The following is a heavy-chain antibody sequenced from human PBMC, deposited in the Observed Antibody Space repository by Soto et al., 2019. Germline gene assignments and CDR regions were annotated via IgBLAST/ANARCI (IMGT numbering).Heavy chain of an antibody. CDR3: ARDGDCSGGSCYLGYGLDV. V-gene: IGHV4-31*03. CDR1: GGSMNTGGYY. Sequence: QVQLQESGPGLVKPSQTLSLTCTVSGGSMNTGGYYWSWIRQHPAKGLEWIGNIYYSGTTDYNPSLKSRVTISIDTSKNQFSLKLTSVTAADTAMYYCARDGDCSGGSCYLGYGLDVWGQGTTVTVSS. CDR2: IYYSGTT. J-gene: IGHJ6*02. D-gene: IGHD2-15*01.